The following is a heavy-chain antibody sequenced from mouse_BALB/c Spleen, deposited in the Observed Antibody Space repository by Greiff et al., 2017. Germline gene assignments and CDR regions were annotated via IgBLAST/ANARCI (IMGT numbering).Heavy chain of an antibody. D-gene: IGHD2-10*02. Sequence: VQLQQSGPELVKPGASVKISCKASGYAFSSSWMNWVKQRPGQGLEWIGRIYPGDGDTNYNGKFKGKATLTADKSSSTAYMQLSSLTSVDSAVYFCARWYGGAMDYWGQGTSVTVSS. CDR1: GYAFSSSW. V-gene: IGHV1-82*01. CDR2: IYPGDGDT. J-gene: IGHJ4*01. CDR3: ARWYGGAMDY.